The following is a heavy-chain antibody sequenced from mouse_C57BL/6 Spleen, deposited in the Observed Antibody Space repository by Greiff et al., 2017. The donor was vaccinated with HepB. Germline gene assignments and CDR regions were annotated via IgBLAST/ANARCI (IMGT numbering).Heavy chain of an antibody. CDR3: ARTRLPGLDY. D-gene: IGHD5-1*01. CDR2: IYPGDGDT. V-gene: IGHV1-80*01. J-gene: IGHJ2*01. CDR1: GYAFSSYW. Sequence: VKLMESGAELVKPGASVKISCKASGYAFSSYWMNWVKQRPGKGLEWIGQIYPGDGDTNYNGKFKGKATLTADKSSSTAYMQLSSLTSEDSAVYFCARTRLPGLDYWGQGTTLTVSS.